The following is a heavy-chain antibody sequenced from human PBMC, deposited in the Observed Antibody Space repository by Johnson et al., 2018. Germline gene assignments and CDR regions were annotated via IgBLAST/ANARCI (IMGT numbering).Heavy chain of an antibody. D-gene: IGHD6-19*01. CDR1: GFAISSNY. Sequence: VQLVESGRGLVEPGDSLRLSCAASGFAISSNYMTWVRQAPGKGLVCVSVIYTGGRTYYADSVKGRFTISRDNSKNKVYLQMNSLRAEDTAVYYCSRAGAMAGDDAFDIWGQGTMVTVSS. V-gene: IGHV3-66*02. CDR3: SRAGAMAGDDAFDI. J-gene: IGHJ3*02. CDR2: IYTGGRT.